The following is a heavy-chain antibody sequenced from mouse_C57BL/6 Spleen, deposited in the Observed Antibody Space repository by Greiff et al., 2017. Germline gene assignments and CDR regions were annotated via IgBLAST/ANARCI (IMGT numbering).Heavy chain of an antibody. J-gene: IGHJ2*01. CDR3: ARSSYGNFYFDY. V-gene: IGHV1-50*01. Sequence: QVQLQQPGAELVKPGASVKLSCKASGYTFTSYWMQWVKQRPGQGLEWIGEIDPSASYTNYNQKFKGKATLTVDTSSSTAYMQLSSLTSEDSAVYYCARSSYGNFYFDYWGQGTTLTVSS. CDR1: GYTFTSYW. CDR2: IDPSASYT. D-gene: IGHD2-1*01.